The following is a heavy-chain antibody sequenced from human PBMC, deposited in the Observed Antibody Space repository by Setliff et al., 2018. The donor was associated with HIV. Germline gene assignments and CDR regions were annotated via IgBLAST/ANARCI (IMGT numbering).Heavy chain of an antibody. J-gene: IGHJ4*02. V-gene: IGHV3-48*01. CDR1: GFTFSSYS. CDR3: ARDFRDYVGKFDY. CDR2: VSGRGDSI. Sequence: PGGSLRLSCAGSGFTFSSYSLNWVRQAPGKGLEWVSYVSGRGDSIYYAASVKGRFTISRDNAKNSLYLQMNSLIAENTAVYYCARDFRDYVGKFDYWGQGTLVTVS. D-gene: IGHD1-26*01.